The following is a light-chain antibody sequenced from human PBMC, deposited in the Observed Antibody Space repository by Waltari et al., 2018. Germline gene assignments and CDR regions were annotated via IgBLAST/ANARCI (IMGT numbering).Light chain of an antibody. V-gene: IGLV2-23*02. CDR2: DVS. CDR3: FSYAGINPSA. Sequence: QSALTQPASVSGSPGQSITVSCIGTSNDIGSYNFVSWFQQHPGRAPKLMIYDVSDRPLGFSNRFSGSKSGTPASLPTSGLQAEDEPDYSCFSYAGINPSAFGGGTRGTVL. CDR1: SNDIGSYNF. J-gene: IGLJ2*01.